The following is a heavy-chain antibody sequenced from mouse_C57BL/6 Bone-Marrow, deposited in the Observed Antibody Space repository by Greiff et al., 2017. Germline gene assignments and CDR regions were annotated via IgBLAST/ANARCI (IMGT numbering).Heavy chain of an antibody. V-gene: IGHV1-63*01. CDR2: IYPGGGYT. Sequence: VQRVESGAELVRPGTSVKMSCKASGYTFTNYWIGWAQQRPGHGLEWIAYIYPGGGYTNYNEKFKGQATLTADKSSSTAYMQFSSLTSEDSAIYYCARRLGHWYFDVWGTGTTVTVSS. CDR1: GYTFTNYW. D-gene: IGHD4-1*01. J-gene: IGHJ1*03. CDR3: ARRLGHWYFDV.